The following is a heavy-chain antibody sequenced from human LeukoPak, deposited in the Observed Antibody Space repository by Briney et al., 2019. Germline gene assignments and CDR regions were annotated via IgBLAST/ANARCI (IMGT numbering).Heavy chain of an antibody. Sequence: GRSLRLSCAASGFTFSSYAMHWVRQAPGKGLEWVAVISYDGSNKYYADSVKGRFTISRDNSKNTLYLQMNSLRAEDTAVYYCARAPVMKGVVKFLDNWGQGTLVTVSS. CDR3: ARAPVMKGVVKFLDN. V-gene: IGHV3-30-3*01. CDR1: GFTFSSYA. CDR2: ISYDGSNK. J-gene: IGHJ4*02. D-gene: IGHD2-21*01.